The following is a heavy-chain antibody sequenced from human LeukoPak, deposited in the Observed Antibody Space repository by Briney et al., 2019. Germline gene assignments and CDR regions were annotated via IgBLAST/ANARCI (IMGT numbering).Heavy chain of an antibody. V-gene: IGHV3-7*03. J-gene: IGHJ4*02. CDR1: GFTFSSYW. CDR3: AKGPIVVVPAAVYFDY. Sequence: PGGSLRLSCAASGFTFSSYWMSWVRQAPEKGLEWVANIKQDGSEKYYVDSVKGRFTISRDNAKNSLYLQMNSLRAEDTAVYYCAKGPIVVVPAAVYFDYWGQGTLVTVSS. D-gene: IGHD2-2*01. CDR2: IKQDGSEK.